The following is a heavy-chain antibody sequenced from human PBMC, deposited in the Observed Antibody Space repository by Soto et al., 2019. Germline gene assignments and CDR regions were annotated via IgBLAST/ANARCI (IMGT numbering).Heavy chain of an antibody. D-gene: IGHD4-4*01. J-gene: IGHJ4*02. CDR1: GGSISRSTYY. Sequence: QLQLQESGPGLVKPSETLSLTCTVSGGSISRSTYYWGWIRQPPGKGLEWIGNIYYSGNTYYNPSLQSRVTISEDTSQVQSSLKLTSASAADTAVYYCARRVTRPERFDYWGQGALVTVSS. CDR3: ARRVTRPERFDY. V-gene: IGHV4-39*01. CDR2: IYYSGNT.